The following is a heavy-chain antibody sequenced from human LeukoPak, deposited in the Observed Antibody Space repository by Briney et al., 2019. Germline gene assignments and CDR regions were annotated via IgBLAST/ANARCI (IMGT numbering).Heavy chain of an antibody. D-gene: IGHD6-19*01. V-gene: IGHV1-2*02. CDR3: ARDLAVAGTGWFDP. J-gene: IGHJ5*02. Sequence: GASVKVSCKASGYTFTGYYMHWVRQAPGQGLEWMRWINPNSGGTNYAQKFQGRVTMTRDTSISTAYMELSRLRSDDTAVYYCARDLAVAGTGWFDPWGQGTLVTVSS. CDR1: GYTFTGYY. CDR2: INPNSGGT.